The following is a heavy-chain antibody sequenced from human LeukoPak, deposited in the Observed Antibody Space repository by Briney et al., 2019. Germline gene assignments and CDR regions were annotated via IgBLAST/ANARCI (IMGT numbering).Heavy chain of an antibody. V-gene: IGHV4-39*07. D-gene: IGHD4-17*01. CDR2: IYRSGST. CDR1: GGSISSSSYY. Sequence: SETLSLTCTVSGGSISSSSYYWGWIRQPPGKGLEWIATIYRSGSTYHNPSLKSRVTISVDTANNKFSLKVTSVTASDTAVYYCARVRAYANWFDPWGQGTLVTVSS. J-gene: IGHJ5*02. CDR3: ARVRAYANWFDP.